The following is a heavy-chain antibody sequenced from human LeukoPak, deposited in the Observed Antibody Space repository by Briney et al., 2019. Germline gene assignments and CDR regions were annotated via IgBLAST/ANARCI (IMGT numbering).Heavy chain of an antibody. J-gene: IGHJ4*02. V-gene: IGHV5-51*01. CDR2: IYPGDSDT. CDR1: GYSFSTFW. Sequence: PGESLKISCKGSGYSFSTFWLGWVRQMPGKGLEWMGIIYPGDSDTRYSPSFQGQVTISADKSMSTAYLQWSSLKASDTAMYYCARREGSAWSIDYWGQGTLVTVSS. CDR3: ARREGSAWSIDY. D-gene: IGHD6-19*01.